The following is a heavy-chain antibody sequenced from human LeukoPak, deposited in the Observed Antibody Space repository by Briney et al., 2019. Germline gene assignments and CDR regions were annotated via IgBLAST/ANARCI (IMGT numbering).Heavy chain of an antibody. CDR1: GFTFSSYS. Sequence: GGSLRLSCAASGFTFSSYSMNWVRQAPGKGLEWVSSISSSSSYIYYADSAKGRFTISRDNSKNTLYLQMNSLRAEDTALYFCAKGGSWGDYYFYFYIDVWGKGTTVTVSS. CDR3: AKGGSWGDYYFYFYIDV. CDR2: ISSSSSYI. D-gene: IGHD3-16*01. J-gene: IGHJ6*03. V-gene: IGHV3-21*04.